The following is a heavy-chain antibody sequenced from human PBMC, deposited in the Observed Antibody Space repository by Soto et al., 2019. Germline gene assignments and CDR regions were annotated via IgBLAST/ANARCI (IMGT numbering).Heavy chain of an antibody. CDR2: IKTESEGGTT. CDR1: GFSFKTAW. Sequence: PGGSLRLSCAASGFSFKTAWMSWVRQAPGKGQEWVGRIKTESEGGTTDHAAPVKGRFIISRDDSKNTLYQQVKTLKIDDSGVYYCTTDVGPGPGFFDYWGQGTLVTVSS. CDR3: TTDVGPGPGFFDY. V-gene: IGHV3-15*01. J-gene: IGHJ4*02. D-gene: IGHD2-15*01.